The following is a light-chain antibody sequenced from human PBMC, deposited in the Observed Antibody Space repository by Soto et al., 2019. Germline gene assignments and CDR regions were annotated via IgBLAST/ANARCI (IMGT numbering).Light chain of an antibody. CDR1: SSDVGGYND. Sequence: HSALTQPASVSGSPGQSITVSCTGTSSDVGGYNDVSWYLQHPGKVPQLMFYYVSNRPSGVSNRFSGSKSGNTASLTISGLQAEDEADYYCSSYTSSNTYVFGTGTKLTVL. CDR3: SSYTSSNTYV. V-gene: IGLV2-14*01. CDR2: YVS. J-gene: IGLJ1*01.